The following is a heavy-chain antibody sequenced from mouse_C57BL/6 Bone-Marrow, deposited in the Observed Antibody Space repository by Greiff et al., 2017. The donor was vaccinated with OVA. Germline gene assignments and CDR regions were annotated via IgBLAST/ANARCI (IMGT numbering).Heavy chain of an antibody. CDR3: AREVPYWYFDV. V-gene: IGHV2-2*01. CDR2: IWSGGST. CDR1: GFSLTSYG. J-gene: IGHJ1*03. Sequence: VKLVESGPGLVQPSQSLSITCTVSGFSLTSYGVHWVRQSPGKGLEWLGVIWSGGSTDYNAAFISRLSISKDNSKSQVFFKMNSLQADDTAIYYCAREVPYWYFDVWGTGTTVTVSS.